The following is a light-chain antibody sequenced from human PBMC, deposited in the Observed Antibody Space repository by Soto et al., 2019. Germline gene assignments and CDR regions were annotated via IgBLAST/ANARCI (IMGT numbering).Light chain of an antibody. Sequence: QSVLTQPPSVSGAPGQTITMSCTGSGSNVGASYDVHWYQVLPGAGPRLLIYKNNNRPSGVPDRFSGLKSGTSASLAITGLRAEDEADYYCQSYDNILSGPLFGGGTKVTVL. V-gene: IGLV1-40*01. CDR3: QSYDNILSGPL. CDR1: GSNVGASYD. CDR2: KNN. J-gene: IGLJ3*02.